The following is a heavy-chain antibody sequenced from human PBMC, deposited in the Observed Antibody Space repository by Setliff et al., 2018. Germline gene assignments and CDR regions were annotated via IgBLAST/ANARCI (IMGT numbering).Heavy chain of an antibody. CDR2: IYPSDSHT. CDR3: ARALASAGTVYFDY. D-gene: IGHD6-13*01. CDR1: GYSFSTYW. Sequence: PGESLKISCKGSGYSFSTYWIGWVRQMPGKGLEWLGIIYPSDSHTRYSPSFQGQVTISADKSISTACLQWSSLKASDTAMYYCARALASAGTVYFDYWGQGTLVTVSS. J-gene: IGHJ4*02. V-gene: IGHV5-51*01.